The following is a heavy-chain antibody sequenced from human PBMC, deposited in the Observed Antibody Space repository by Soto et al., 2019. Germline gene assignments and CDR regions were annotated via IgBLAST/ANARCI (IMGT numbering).Heavy chain of an antibody. Sequence: RSLTGTGSGXSISSGGYYWSWIRQHPGKGLEWIGYIYYSGSTYYNPSLKSRVTISVDTSKNQFSLKLSSVTAADTAVYYCARGSNPYYDFWSGYAYYYGMDVWGQGTTVTVSS. CDR2: IYYSGST. J-gene: IGHJ6*02. CDR3: ARGSNPYYDFWSGYAYYYGMDV. CDR1: GXSISSGGYY. D-gene: IGHD3-3*01. V-gene: IGHV4-31*03.